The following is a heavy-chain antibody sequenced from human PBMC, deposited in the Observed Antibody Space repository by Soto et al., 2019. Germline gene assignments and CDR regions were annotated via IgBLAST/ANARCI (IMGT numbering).Heavy chain of an antibody. CDR2: VNYNGIT. J-gene: IGHJ4*02. V-gene: IGHV4-61*01. CDR1: GGSVTSGSYY. Sequence: PSETLSLTCTVSGGSVTSGSYYWSWIRQPPGKGLEWIGFVNYNGITNYNPSLKSRLTISRDTSKNQFTLKLRSVTAADTAVYYCARDPEYGSYFDYWGLGTLVTVSS. CDR3: ARDPEYGSYFDY. D-gene: IGHD3-10*01.